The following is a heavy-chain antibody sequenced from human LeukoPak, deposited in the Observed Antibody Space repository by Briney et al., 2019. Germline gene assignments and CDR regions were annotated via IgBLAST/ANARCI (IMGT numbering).Heavy chain of an antibody. CDR2: IWYDGSNK. D-gene: IGHD2-2*01. V-gene: IGHV3-33*01. J-gene: IGHJ6*02. CDR1: GFTFSSYG. Sequence: GGSLRLSCAVAGFTFSSYGMRWVRQAPGKGLEWVAVIWYDGSNKYYADSVKGRFTISRDNSKNTLYLQLNSLRAQDTAVYYCAREGDIVVVPAAILGDYYYYGMDVWGQGTTVTVSS. CDR3: AREGDIVVVPAAILGDYYYYGMDV.